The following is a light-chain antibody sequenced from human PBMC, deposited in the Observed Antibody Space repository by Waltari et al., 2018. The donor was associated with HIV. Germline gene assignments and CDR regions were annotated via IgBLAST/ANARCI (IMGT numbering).Light chain of an antibody. CDR1: ESLLSSNGYNY. J-gene: IGKJ1*01. V-gene: IGKV2-28*01. CDR3: MQALQTPRT. Sequence: EILMTQSPVSLSVTTGESASISCRSSESLLSSNGYNYLDWYLQKPGRSPQLLIYLVSNRASGVPDRFSGSGSGTDFTLKISRVEPDDVGVYYCMQALQTPRTFGQGTKVEMK. CDR2: LVS.